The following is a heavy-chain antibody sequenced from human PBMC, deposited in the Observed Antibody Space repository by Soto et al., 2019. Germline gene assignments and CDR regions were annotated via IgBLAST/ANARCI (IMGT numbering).Heavy chain of an antibody. V-gene: IGHV1-69*13. Sequence: ASVKVSCKASGGTFSSYAISWVRQAPGQGLEWMGGIIPIFGTANYAQKLQGRVTITADESTSTAYMELSSLRSEDTAVYYCARAAREVYYDYVCCMDVWGQGTTVTVSS. CDR2: IIPIFGTA. CDR1: GGTFSSYA. CDR3: ARAAREVYYDYVCCMDV. J-gene: IGHJ6*02. D-gene: IGHD3-16*01.